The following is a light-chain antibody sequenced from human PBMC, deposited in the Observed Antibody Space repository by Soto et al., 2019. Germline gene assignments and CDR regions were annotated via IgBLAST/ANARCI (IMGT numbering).Light chain of an antibody. CDR3: KQIYSAPLN. Sequence: DIQLTQSPSFLSASVGDRVTITCRASQGISNYLAWYQQEPGNAPKLLIYATSTLQSGVPSRFSGSGSGTEFTLSISSLQPEEFATYFCKQIYSAPLNFGGGNKVDIK. V-gene: IGKV1-9*01. J-gene: IGKJ4*01. CDR1: QGISNY. CDR2: ATS.